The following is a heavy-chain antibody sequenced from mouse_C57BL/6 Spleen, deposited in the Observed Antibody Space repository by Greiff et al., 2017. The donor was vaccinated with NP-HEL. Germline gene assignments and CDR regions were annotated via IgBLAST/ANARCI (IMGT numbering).Heavy chain of an antibody. CDR2: IDPSDSYT. Sequence: QVHVKQPGAELVKPGASVKLSCKASGYTFTSYWMQWVKQRPGQGLEWIGEIDPSDSYTNYNQKFKGKATLTVDTSSSTAYMQLSSLTSEDSAVYYCAPFPFAYWGQGTLVTVSA. V-gene: IGHV1-50*01. J-gene: IGHJ3*01. CDR3: APFPFAY. CDR1: GYTFTSYW.